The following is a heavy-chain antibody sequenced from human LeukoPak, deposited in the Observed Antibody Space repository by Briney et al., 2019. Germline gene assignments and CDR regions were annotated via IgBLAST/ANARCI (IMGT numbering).Heavy chain of an antibody. V-gene: IGHV3-9*01. CDR1: GFNFDDYA. D-gene: IGHD6-19*01. CDR2: ISWNSGSI. CDR3: TKDRAGVTAEAFDM. Sequence: GRSLRLSCAASGFNFDDYAMYWVRQAPGKGLEWVSGISWNSGSIDYADSVKGRFTISRDNAKNSLYLQMNSLRAEDTALYYWTKDRAGVTAEAFDMWGQGTMVSVS. J-gene: IGHJ3*02.